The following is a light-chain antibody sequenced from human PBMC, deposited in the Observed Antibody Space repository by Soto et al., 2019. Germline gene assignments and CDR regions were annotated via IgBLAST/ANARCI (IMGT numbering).Light chain of an antibody. V-gene: IGKV3-20*01. CDR1: QSVSSSY. CDR3: QQSGSSSWT. Sequence: EIVLTQSPGTLSLSPGERATLSCRASQSVSSSYLAWYQQKPGQAPRLLIYGTSSRATAIPDRFSGSGSGTDFTLTISRLEPEDFAVYYCQQSGSSSWTFGQGTQVDIK. J-gene: IGKJ1*01. CDR2: GTS.